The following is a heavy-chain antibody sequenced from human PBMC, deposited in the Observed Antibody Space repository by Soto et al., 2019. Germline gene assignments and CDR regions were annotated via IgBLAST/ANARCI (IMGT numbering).Heavy chain of an antibody. J-gene: IGHJ2*01. Sequence: EVQLLESGGGLARPGGSLRLSCVASGFTFSDYAMTWVRQAPGKGLEWVATISATGGNIEYTDSLKGRFTISRDNSKNTLYLHLNGLTSNDTAVHYCAKVAGGLGYFDLWGLGTLVTVSS. CDR1: GFTFSDYA. D-gene: IGHD3-16*01. CDR2: ISATGGNI. CDR3: AKVAGGLGYFDL. V-gene: IGHV3-23*01.